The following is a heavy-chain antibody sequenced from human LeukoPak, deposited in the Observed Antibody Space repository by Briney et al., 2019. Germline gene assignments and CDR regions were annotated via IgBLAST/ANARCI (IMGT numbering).Heavy chain of an antibody. CDR3: ASTYGSGSYYPFDY. V-gene: IGHV1-2*02. CDR1: GYTFTGYY. J-gene: IGHJ4*02. CDR2: INPNSGGT. D-gene: IGHD3-10*01. Sequence: GASVKVSYKASGYTFTGYYMHWVRQAPGQGLEWMGWINPNSGGTNYAQKFQGRVTMTRDTSISTAYMELSRLRSDDTAVFYCASTYGSGSYYPFDYWGQGTLVTVSS.